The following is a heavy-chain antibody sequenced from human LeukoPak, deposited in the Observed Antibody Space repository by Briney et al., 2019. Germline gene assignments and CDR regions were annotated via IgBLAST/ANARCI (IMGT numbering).Heavy chain of an antibody. CDR2: ISWNSGSI. CDR1: GFTFDDYA. D-gene: IGHD3-22*01. CDR3: AKDIRLIYDSSGYYTS. J-gene: IGHJ5*02. V-gene: IGHV3-9*01. Sequence: GRSLRLSCAASGFTFDDYAMHWVRQAPGKGLEWVSGISWNSGSIAYADSVKGRFTISRDNAKNSLYLQMNSLRAEDTALYYCAKDIRLIYDSSGYYTSWGQGTLVTVSS.